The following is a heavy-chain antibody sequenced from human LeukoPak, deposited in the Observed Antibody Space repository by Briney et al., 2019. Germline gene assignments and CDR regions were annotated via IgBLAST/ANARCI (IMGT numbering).Heavy chain of an antibody. V-gene: IGHV1-18*01. CDR2: ISAYNGNT. Sequence: GASVKVSCKASGYTFTSYGISWVRQAPGQGLEWMGWISAYNGNTNYAQKLQGRVTMTTDTFTSTAYMELRSLRSDDTAVYYCARDCGGDCYSYYYYGMDVWGQGTTVTVSS. CDR1: GYTFTSYG. D-gene: IGHD2-21*02. J-gene: IGHJ6*02. CDR3: ARDCGGDCYSYYYYGMDV.